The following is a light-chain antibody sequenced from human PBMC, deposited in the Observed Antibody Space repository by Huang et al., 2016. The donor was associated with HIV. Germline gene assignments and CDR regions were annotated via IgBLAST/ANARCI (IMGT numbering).Light chain of an antibody. V-gene: IGKV1-39*01. CDR1: QSISSY. J-gene: IGKJ1*01. Sequence: DIQMTQSPSSLSASVGDRVTITCRASQSISSYLNWYQQKTGKAPKLLIYAVSRLQSGVPARFGGSGSGTEFTLTISSLQPEDFATYYCQQSHSTTWTFGQGTKVEIK. CDR2: AVS. CDR3: QQSHSTTWT.